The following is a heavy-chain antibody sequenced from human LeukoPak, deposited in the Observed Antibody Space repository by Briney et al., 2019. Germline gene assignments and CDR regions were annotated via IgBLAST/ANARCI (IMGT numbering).Heavy chain of an antibody. Sequence: HPGGSLSLSCAASGFTLSSYDMHWVRQVTGKGLEWVSAIGVAGDTYYPGSVKGRFIITRENAKNSLYLQMNSLRVEDTAVYYCARDRHGMAVWGQGTTVVVSS. CDR3: ARDRHGMAV. J-gene: IGHJ6*02. CDR2: IGVAGDT. V-gene: IGHV3-13*01. CDR1: GFTLSSYD.